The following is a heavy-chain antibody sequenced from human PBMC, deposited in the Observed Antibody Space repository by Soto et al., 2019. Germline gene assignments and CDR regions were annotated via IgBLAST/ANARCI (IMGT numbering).Heavy chain of an antibody. CDR1: GGSFSLYY. V-gene: IGHV4-34*01. J-gene: IGHJ4*02. CDR2: INDSGST. CDR3: ERGFSH. Sequence: QVQLQQWGAGLLKPSETLSLTCVVYGGSFSLYYWSWLRQPPGKGLEWIGEINDSGSTNYNPSLKSRVTISIDTSKNQFYLKLRSVTAADTAVYFCERGFSHWGQGTLVTVSS.